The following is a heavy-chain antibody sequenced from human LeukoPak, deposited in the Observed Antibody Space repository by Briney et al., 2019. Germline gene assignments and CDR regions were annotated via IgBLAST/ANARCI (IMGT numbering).Heavy chain of an antibody. J-gene: IGHJ4*02. Sequence: SQTLSLTCAISGDSVSSNSAAWNWIRQPPSRGLEWLGRTYYRSKWYNDYAVSVKSRITINPDTSKNQFSLQLNSVTPEDTAVYYCARERRVATPRPFDYWGQGTLVTVSS. D-gene: IGHD5-12*01. CDR3: ARERRVATPRPFDY. CDR2: TYYRSKWYN. CDR1: GDSVSSNSAA. V-gene: IGHV6-1*01.